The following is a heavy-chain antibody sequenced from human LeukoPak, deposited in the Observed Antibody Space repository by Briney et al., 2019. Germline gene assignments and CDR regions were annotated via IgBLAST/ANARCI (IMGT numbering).Heavy chain of an antibody. CDR3: ARRGSLGGYDYCFDY. CDR2: IYPGDSDT. J-gene: IGHJ4*02. CDR1: GYSFTSYW. Sequence: GESLKISCKGSGYSFTSYWIGWVRQMPGKGLEWMGIIYPGDSDTRYSPSIQGQVTISADKSISTAYLQWSSLKASDTAMYYCARRGSLGGYDYCFDYWGQGTLVTVSS. D-gene: IGHD5-12*01. V-gene: IGHV5-51*01.